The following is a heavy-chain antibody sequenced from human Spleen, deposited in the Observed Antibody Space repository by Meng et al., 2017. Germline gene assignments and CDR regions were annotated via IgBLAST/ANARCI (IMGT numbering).Heavy chain of an antibody. J-gene: IGHJ4*02. D-gene: IGHD3-16*01. Sequence: GESLKISCAASGFSFSSCGMHWVRQAPGKGLEWVTFISYEGSTKYYADSVKGRFTISRDNSKNTLYLEMNSLRTEDTAVYYCARLSWGWGQGTLVTVSS. CDR1: GFSFSSCG. CDR2: ISYEGSTK. V-gene: IGHV3-30*03. CDR3: ARLSWG.